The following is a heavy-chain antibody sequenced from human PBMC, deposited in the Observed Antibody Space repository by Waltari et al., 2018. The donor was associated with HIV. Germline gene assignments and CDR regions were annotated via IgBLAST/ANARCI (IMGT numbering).Heavy chain of an antibody. CDR3: AKDGSGSSWERRAFDI. D-gene: IGHD6-13*01. CDR2: IRYDGSNK. Sequence: QVQLVESGGGVVQPGGPLRLSCAASGFTFSSYGLHLVRQAPGKGLEWVAFIRYDGSNKYYADSVKGRFTISRDNSKNTLYLQMNSLRAEDTAVYYCAKDGSGSSWERRAFDIWGQGTMVTVSS. J-gene: IGHJ3*02. CDR1: GFTFSSYG. V-gene: IGHV3-30*02.